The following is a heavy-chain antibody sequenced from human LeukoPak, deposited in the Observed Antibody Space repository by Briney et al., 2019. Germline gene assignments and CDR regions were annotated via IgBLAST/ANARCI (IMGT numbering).Heavy chain of an antibody. CDR1: GVTFSNXA. Sequence: PGGSXXLSCAASGVTFSNXAMSWVRXAPGKGLEWVSGISGSGDITYYADSVKGRFTISRDNSKNTLYLQINSLRAEDTAVYYCAKDRSDSSSWYCVDVWGQGATVTVSS. D-gene: IGHD6-13*01. V-gene: IGHV3-23*01. J-gene: IGHJ6*02. CDR2: ISGSGDIT. CDR3: AKDRSDSSSWYCVDV.